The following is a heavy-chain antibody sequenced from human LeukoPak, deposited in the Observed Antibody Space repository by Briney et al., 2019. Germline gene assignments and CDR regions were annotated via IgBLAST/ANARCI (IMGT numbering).Heavy chain of an antibody. CDR1: GFTFSSYS. Sequence: GGSLRLSCAASGFTFSSYSMIWVRQAPGKGLEWVSYISSSSSTIYYADSVKGRFTISRDNAKNSPYLQMNSLRAEDTAVYYCAREGPPYGSGPAWFDPWGQGTLVTVSS. J-gene: IGHJ5*02. D-gene: IGHD3-10*01. V-gene: IGHV3-48*04. CDR2: ISSSSSTI. CDR3: AREGPPYGSGPAWFDP.